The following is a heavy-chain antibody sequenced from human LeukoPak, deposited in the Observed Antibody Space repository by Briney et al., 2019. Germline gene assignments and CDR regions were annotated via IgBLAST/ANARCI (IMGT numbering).Heavy chain of an antibody. CDR2: IKTDGSST. CDR3: ARHGNGDASRNNWFDP. D-gene: IGHD7-27*01. J-gene: IGHJ5*02. Sequence: GGSLRLSCAASGFTFSSYWMHWVRQAPGKGLVWVSRIKTDGSSTSYADSVKGRFTISRDNAKNTLYLQMNSLRAEDTAVYYCARHGNGDASRNNWFDPWGQGTLVTVSS. CDR1: GFTFSSYW. V-gene: IGHV3-74*01.